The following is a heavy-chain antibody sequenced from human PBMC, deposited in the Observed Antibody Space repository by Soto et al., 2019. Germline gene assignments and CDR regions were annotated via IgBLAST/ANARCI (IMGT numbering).Heavy chain of an antibody. V-gene: IGHV1-69*01. CDR2: IIPIFGTA. Sequence: QVQLVQSGAEVKKPGSSVKVSCKASGGTFSSYAISWVRQAPGQGLEWMGGIIPIFGTANYAQKFQGRVTITADESTSTAYMELSSLRSEDTAVYYCARVFLRVLDIYPSYGMDVWGQGTTVTVSS. J-gene: IGHJ6*02. CDR1: GGTFSSYA. CDR3: ARVFLRVLDIYPSYGMDV. D-gene: IGHD3-9*01.